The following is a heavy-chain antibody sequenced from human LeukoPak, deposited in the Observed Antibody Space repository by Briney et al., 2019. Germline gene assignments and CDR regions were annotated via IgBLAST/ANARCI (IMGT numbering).Heavy chain of an antibody. D-gene: IGHD1-26*01. CDR2: INPNSGGT. V-gene: IGHV1-2*02. CDR1: GYTFTGYY. J-gene: IGHJ4*02. CDR3: ARDSGSYYPIDY. Sequence: ASVKVSCKASGYTFTGYYMHWVRQAPGQGLEWMGWINPNSGGTNYAQKFQGRVTMTRDMSTSTVYMELSSLRSEDTAVYYCARDSGSYYPIDYWGQGTPVTVSS.